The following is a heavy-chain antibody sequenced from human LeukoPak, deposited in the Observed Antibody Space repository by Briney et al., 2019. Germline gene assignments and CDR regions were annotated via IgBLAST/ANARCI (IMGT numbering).Heavy chain of an antibody. CDR1: GGSISSSNW. CDR3: ARTPRSHYYGSGSPFYYYYMDV. V-gene: IGHV4-4*02. CDR2: IYYSGST. J-gene: IGHJ6*03. D-gene: IGHD3-10*01. Sequence: SGTLSLTCAVSGGSISSSNWWSWVRQPPGKGLEWIGYIYYSGSTNYNPSLKSRVTISVDTSKNQFSLKLSSVTAADTAVYYCARTPRSHYYGSGSPFYYYYMDVWGKGTTVTVSS.